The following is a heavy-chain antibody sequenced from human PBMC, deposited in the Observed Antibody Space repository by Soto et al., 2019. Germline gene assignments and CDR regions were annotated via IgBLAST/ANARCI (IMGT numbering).Heavy chain of an antibody. J-gene: IGHJ6*02. V-gene: IGHV3-33*01. CDR3: ARELLWFGEIYGMDV. Sequence: GGSLRLSCAASGFTFSSYGMHWVRQAPGKGLEWVAVIWYDGSNKYYADSVKGRFTISRDNSKNTLYLQMNSLRAEDTAVYYCARELLWFGEIYGMDVWGQGTTVTVSS. CDR2: IWYDGSNK. D-gene: IGHD3-10*01. CDR1: GFTFSSYG.